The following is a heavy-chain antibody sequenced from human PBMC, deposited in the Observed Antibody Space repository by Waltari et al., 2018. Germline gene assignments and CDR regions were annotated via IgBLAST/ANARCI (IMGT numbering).Heavy chain of an antibody. J-gene: IGHJ4*02. D-gene: IGHD6-19*01. CDR3: ARGPSGWYQRGYFDY. CDR1: GGSISSSSYY. V-gene: IGHV4-39*07. CDR2: IYYSGLT. Sequence: QLQLQESGPGLVKPSETLSLTCTVSGGSISSSSYYWGWIRQPPGKGLEWIGSIYYSGLTYYNPSLKSRVTISVDTSKNQFSLRLSSVTAADTAVYYCARGPSGWYQRGYFDYWGQGTLVTVSS.